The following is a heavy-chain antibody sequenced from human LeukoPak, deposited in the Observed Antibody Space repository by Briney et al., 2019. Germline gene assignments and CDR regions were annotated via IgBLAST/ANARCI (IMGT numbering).Heavy chain of an antibody. CDR3: ARDLPNYYDSSGYTRFDY. V-gene: IGHV3-33*01. CDR1: GFTFSSYG. D-gene: IGHD3-22*01. CDR2: IWYDGSNK. J-gene: IGHJ4*02. Sequence: PGGSLRLSCAASGFTFSSYGMHWVRQAPGKGLEWVAVIWYDGSNKYYADSVKGRFTISRDNSKNTLYLQMNSLRAEDTAVYYCARDLPNYYDSSGYTRFDYWGQGTLVPVSS.